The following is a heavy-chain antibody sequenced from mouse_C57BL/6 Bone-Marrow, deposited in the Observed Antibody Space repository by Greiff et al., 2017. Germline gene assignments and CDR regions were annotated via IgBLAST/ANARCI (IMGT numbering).Heavy chain of an antibody. CDR1: GFSLSTFGMG. D-gene: IGHD1-1*01. J-gene: IGHJ1*03. Sequence: QVTLKVCGPGILQPSQTLSLTCSFSGFSLSTFGMGVGWIRQPSGKGLEWLAHIWWDDDKYYNPALKSRLTISKDTSKNQVFLKIANVNTADTAIYYCARIAVLRYRSYFDVWGTGTTVTVAS. V-gene: IGHV8-8*01. CDR3: ARIAVLRYRSYFDV. CDR2: IWWDDDK.